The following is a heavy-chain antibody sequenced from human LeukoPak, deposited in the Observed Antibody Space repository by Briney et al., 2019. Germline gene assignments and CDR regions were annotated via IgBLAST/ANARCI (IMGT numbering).Heavy chain of an antibody. CDR3: ARGRYCSANICSGGDAFDI. V-gene: IGHV4-4*07. CDR2: IYTRGST. CDR1: GGPINNYY. D-gene: IGHD2-2*01. Sequence: PSETLSLTCTVSGGPINNYYWSWLRQPAGKGLEWIGRIYTRGSTNYNPSLKRRVTMSVDTSKNQFSLKLSSVTAADTAVYYCARGRYCSANICSGGDAFDIWGQGTMVSVSS. J-gene: IGHJ3*02.